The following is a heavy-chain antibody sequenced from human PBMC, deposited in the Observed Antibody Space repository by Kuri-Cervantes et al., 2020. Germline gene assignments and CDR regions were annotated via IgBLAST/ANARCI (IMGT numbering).Heavy chain of an antibody. CDR1: GYTFTGYY. J-gene: IGHJ4*02. V-gene: IGHV1-2*02. D-gene: IGHD1-26*01. Sequence: GESLKISCKASGYTFTGYYMHWVRQAPGQGLEWMGWINPNSGGTNYAQKFQGRVTMTRDTSISTAYMELSRLRSDDTAVYYCARDPGGATHFDYWGQGTLVTVSS. CDR2: INPNSGGT. CDR3: ARDPGGATHFDY.